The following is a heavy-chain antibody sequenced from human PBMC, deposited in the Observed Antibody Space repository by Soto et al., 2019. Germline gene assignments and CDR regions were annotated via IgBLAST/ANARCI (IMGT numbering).Heavy chain of an antibody. V-gene: IGHV1-18*01. Sequence: ASVKVSCKASGYTFTNFGISWVRQAPGQGLEWMGWISAYNGNTNYAQNFQGRVTITGDTSASTAYMELSSLRSEDTAVYYCAGGTPVWFDPWGQGTLVTVSS. CDR1: GYTFTNFG. CDR2: ISAYNGNT. J-gene: IGHJ5*02. CDR3: AGGTPVWFDP. D-gene: IGHD3-16*01.